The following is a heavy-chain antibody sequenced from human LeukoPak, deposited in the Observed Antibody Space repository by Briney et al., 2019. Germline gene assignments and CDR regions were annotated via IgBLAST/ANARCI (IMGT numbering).Heavy chain of an antibody. Sequence: GGSLRLSCAASGFTFSSYSMNWVRQAPGKGLEWVSSISSSSSYIYYADSVKGRFTISRDNAKNSLYLQMNSLRAEDTAVYYCARDSSSSWYPSDYWGQGTLVTVSS. CDR1: GFTFSSYS. CDR2: ISSSSSYI. V-gene: IGHV3-21*01. D-gene: IGHD6-13*01. CDR3: ARDSSSSWYPSDY. J-gene: IGHJ4*02.